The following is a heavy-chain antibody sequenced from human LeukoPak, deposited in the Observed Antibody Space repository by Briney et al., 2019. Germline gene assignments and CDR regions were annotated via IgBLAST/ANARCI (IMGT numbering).Heavy chain of an antibody. CDR2: ISGSGGST. J-gene: IGHJ4*02. D-gene: IGHD2-8*02. CDR1: GFTFSSYG. V-gene: IGHV3-23*01. Sequence: GGSLRLSCAASGFTFSSYGMSWVRQAPGKGLEWVSAISGSGGSTYCADSVRGRFTISRDNSRSTLSLQMNNLRAEDTAIYYCATYRQVLLPFESWGQGTLVTVSS. CDR3: ATYRQVLLPFES.